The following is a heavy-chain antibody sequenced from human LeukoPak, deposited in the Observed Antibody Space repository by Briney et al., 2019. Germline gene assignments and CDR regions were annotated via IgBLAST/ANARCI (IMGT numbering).Heavy chain of an antibody. V-gene: IGHV1-18*01. CDR1: GYSFINYG. D-gene: IGHD2-21*01. CDR3: ARDVEIVSYYGMDV. J-gene: IGHJ6*02. Sequence: ASVKVSCKASGYSFINYGINWVRQAPGQGLEWMGWITTYTGGTNYAQKFQGRVTMTTDASTSTVYMELRSLRSDDTAVYYCARDVEIVSYYGMDVWGQGTTVTVSS. CDR2: ITTYTGGT.